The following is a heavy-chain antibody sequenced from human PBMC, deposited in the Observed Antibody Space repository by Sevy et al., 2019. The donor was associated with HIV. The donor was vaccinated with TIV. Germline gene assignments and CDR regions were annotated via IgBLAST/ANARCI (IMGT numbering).Heavy chain of an antibody. CDR3: ARDHGIYDFWSGYFDY. D-gene: IGHD3-3*01. Sequence: GGSLRLSCAASGFTFSSYGMHWVRQAPGKGLEWVAVIWYDGSNKYYADSVKGRFTISRDNSKNTLYRQMNSLRAEDTAVYYCARDHGIYDFWSGYFDYWGQGTLVTVSS. CDR1: GFTFSSYG. V-gene: IGHV3-33*01. CDR2: IWYDGSNK. J-gene: IGHJ4*02.